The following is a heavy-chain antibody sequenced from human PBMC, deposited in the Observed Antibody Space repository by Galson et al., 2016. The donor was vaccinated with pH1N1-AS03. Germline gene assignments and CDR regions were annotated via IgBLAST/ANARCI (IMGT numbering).Heavy chain of an antibody. D-gene: IGHD2-15*01. J-gene: IGHJ1*01. Sequence: SLRLSCAASGFIFSDYAMHWVRQAPGKGLEWVAFISSDTARAQYAHSVKGRFTISTDRPRNTLYLEMNNLRVEDTAVYYWARETGFNSLWYPFHQWGQGTLVRVSP. CDR1: GFIFSDYA. V-gene: IGHV3-30-3*01. CDR3: ARETGFNSLWYPFHQ. CDR2: ISSDTARA.